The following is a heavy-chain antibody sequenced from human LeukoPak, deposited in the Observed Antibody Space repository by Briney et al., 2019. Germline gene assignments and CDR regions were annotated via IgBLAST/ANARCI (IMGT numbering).Heavy chain of an antibody. CDR2: INHSGST. J-gene: IGHJ5*02. Sequence: PSETLSLTCAVYGGSFSGYYWSWIRQPPGKGLEWIGEINHSGSTNYNPSLKSRVTMSVDTSKNQFSLKLSSVTAADTAVYYCARSTRYSNYPNWFDPWGQGTLVTVSS. D-gene: IGHD4-11*01. V-gene: IGHV4-34*01. CDR3: ARSTRYSNYPNWFDP. CDR1: GGSFSGYY.